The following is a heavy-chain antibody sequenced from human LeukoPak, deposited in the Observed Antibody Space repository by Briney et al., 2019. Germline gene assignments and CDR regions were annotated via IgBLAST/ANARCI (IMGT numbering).Heavy chain of an antibody. Sequence: ASVKVSCKASGYTFTSYDINWVRQATGQGLEWMGWMNPNSGNTGYAQKFQGRVTMTEDTSTDTAYMELSSLRSEDTAVYYCATVGPPTGSTDGYWGQGTLVTVSS. J-gene: IGHJ4*02. CDR2: MNPNSGNT. CDR3: ATVGPPTGSTDGY. CDR1: GYTFTSYD. V-gene: IGHV1-8*01. D-gene: IGHD1-7*01.